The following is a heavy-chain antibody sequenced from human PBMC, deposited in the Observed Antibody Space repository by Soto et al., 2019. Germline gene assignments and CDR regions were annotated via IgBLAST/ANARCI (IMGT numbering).Heavy chain of an antibody. V-gene: IGHV4-59*08. CDR1: GGSISSYY. CDR2: IYYSGST. CDR3: ARHRPANDILTGYYHYYYYYYMDV. D-gene: IGHD3-9*01. Sequence: SETLSLTCTVSGGSISSYYWSWIRQPPGKGLEWIGYIYYSGSTNYNPSLKSRVTISVDTSKNQFSLKLSSVTAADTAVYYCARHRPANDILTGYYHYYYYYYMDVWGKGTTVTVSS. J-gene: IGHJ6*03.